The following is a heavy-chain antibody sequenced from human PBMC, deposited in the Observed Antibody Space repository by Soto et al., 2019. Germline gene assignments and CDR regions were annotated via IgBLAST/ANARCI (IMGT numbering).Heavy chain of an antibody. J-gene: IGHJ6*02. CDR1: GGTFSSYA. CDR3: ARDWSGFDYHLLYYGMDV. CDR2: IIPIFGTA. D-gene: IGHD3-9*01. Sequence: SVKVSCKASGGTFSSYAISWVRQAPGQGLEWMGGIIPIFGTANYAQKFQGRVTITADESTSTAYMELSSLRSEDTAVYYCARDWSGFDYHLLYYGMDVWGQGTTVTVSS. V-gene: IGHV1-69*13.